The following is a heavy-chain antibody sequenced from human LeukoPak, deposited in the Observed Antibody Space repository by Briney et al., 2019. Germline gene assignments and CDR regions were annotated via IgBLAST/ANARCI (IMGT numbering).Heavy chain of an antibody. D-gene: IGHD2-21*02. CDR1: GGSFSGYY. CDR2: INHSGST. V-gene: IGHV4-34*01. Sequence: SETLALPCAVYGGSFSGYYWSWIRQPPGKGLEWIGEINHSGSTNYNPSLKSRVTISVDTSKNQFSLKLSSVTAADTAVYYCARLGAYCGGDCYSGDYFDNWGQGTLVTVSS. J-gene: IGHJ4*02. CDR3: ARLGAYCGGDCYSGDYFDN.